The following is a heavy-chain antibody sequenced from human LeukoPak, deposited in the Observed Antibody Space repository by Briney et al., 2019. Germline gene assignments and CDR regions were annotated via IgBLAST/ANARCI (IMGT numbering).Heavy chain of an antibody. CDR3: ARARLHHNYGSGTSFDY. CDR1: GDSVSSNSAA. D-gene: IGHD3-10*01. CDR2: TYYRSNWNN. Sequence: SQTLSLTCAISGDSVSSNSAAWNWIRQSPSIGLEWLGRTYYRSNWNNDYAVSVKTRIIINPDTSKNQFSLHLNSVTPEDTAVYYCARARLHHNYGSGTSFDYWGQGTLVTVSS. V-gene: IGHV6-1*01. J-gene: IGHJ4*02.